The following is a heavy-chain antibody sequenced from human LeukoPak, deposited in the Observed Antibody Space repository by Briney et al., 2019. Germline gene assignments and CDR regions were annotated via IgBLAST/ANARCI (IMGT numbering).Heavy chain of an antibody. D-gene: IGHD6-19*01. Sequence: AGGSLRLSCAASGFTFSSYGMHWVRQAPGKGLEWVAVIWDDGSNKYYADSVKGRFTISRDNSKNTLYLQMNSLRAEDTAVYYCAREAGAPNWFDPWGQGTLVTVSS. CDR2: IWDDGSNK. CDR1: GFTFSSYG. CDR3: AREAGAPNWFDP. V-gene: IGHV3-33*01. J-gene: IGHJ5*02.